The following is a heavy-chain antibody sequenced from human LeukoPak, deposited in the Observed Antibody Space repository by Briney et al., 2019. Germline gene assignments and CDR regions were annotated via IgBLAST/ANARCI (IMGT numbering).Heavy chain of an antibody. V-gene: IGHV1-18*01. CDR2: ISAYNGNT. Sequence: ASVKVSCKASGYTFSTYGISWVRQAPGQGLEWMGWISAYNGNTNYSQKFQGRVTMTTDTSTSTAYMELRSLRSDDTAVYYCARGAAAGESDYWGQGTLVTVSS. J-gene: IGHJ4*02. CDR1: GYTFSTYG. D-gene: IGHD6-13*01. CDR3: ARGAAAGESDY.